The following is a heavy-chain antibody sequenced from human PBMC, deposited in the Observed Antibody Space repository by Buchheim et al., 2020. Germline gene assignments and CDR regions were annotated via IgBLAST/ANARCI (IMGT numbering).Heavy chain of an antibody. CDR3: ARDGVQYYDFWSGYYPNWFDP. J-gene: IGHJ5*02. Sequence: QVQLVQSGAEVKKPGASVKVSCKASGYTFTSYYMHWVRQAPGQGLEWMGIINPSGGSTSYAQKFQGRVTMTGDTSTSTVYMELSSLRSEDTAVYYCARDGVQYYDFWSGYYPNWFDPWGQGTL. V-gene: IGHV1-46*03. D-gene: IGHD3-3*01. CDR1: GYTFTSYY. CDR2: INPSGGST.